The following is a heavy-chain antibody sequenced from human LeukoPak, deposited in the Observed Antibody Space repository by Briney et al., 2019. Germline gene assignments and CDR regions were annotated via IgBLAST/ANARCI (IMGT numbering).Heavy chain of an antibody. Sequence: GGSLRLSCAASGFTFSSYGMHWVRQAPGKGLEWVAFIRYDGGNKYYADSVKGRFTISRDNSKNTLYLQMNSLRAEDTAVYYCAKDKQWLVHNWFDPWGQGTLVTVSS. V-gene: IGHV3-30*02. J-gene: IGHJ5*02. CDR3: AKDKQWLVHNWFDP. CDR1: GFTFSSYG. CDR2: IRYDGGNK. D-gene: IGHD6-19*01.